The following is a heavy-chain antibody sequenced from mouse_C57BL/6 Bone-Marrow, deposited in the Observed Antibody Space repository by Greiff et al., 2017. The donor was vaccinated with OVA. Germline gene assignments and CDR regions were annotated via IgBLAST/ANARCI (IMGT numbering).Heavy chain of an antibody. J-gene: IGHJ2*01. CDR2: IDPSDSYT. CDR1: GYTFTSYW. D-gene: IGHD3-3*01. V-gene: IGHV1-69*01. CDR3: AREGWPFDY. Sequence: VQLQQPGAELVMPGASVKLSCKASGYTFTSYWMHWVKQRPGQGLEWIGEIDPSDSYTNYNQKFKGKSTLTVDKSSSTAYIQLSSLTSEDSSVYYCAREGWPFDYWGQGTTLTVSS.